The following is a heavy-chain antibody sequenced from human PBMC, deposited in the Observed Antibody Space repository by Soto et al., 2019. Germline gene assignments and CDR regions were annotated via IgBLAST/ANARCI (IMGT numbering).Heavy chain of an antibody. CDR3: AKLQPPGWIDA. CDR1: GDSVTRANAY. J-gene: IGHJ5*01. V-gene: IGHV4-61*01. CDR2: LYNSGSI. Sequence: QVRLQESGPGLVKPSETLSLTCSVSGDSVTRANAYWIWLRQAPGKGLEWIGYLYNSGSINYKPSLRSRVSLSLDTSKNQFSVNLTSVTTADSAIYYCAKLQPPGWIDAWGHGTLVAVS. D-gene: IGHD4-4*01.